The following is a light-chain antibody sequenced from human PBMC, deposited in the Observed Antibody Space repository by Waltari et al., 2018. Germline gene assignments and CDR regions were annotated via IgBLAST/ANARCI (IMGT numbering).Light chain of an antibody. Sequence: QSALTQPPSASGSPGQSVTISCTGTGSDIAGYDQVSWYQHNPGKAPKLRIYEVTWRPSGVPDRFSGSKSGNTASLTVSGLQAEDEGNYYCSSYAGNGNWVFGGGTKVTVL. CDR1: GSDIAGYDQ. V-gene: IGLV2-8*01. J-gene: IGLJ3*02. CDR3: SSYAGNGNWV. CDR2: EVT.